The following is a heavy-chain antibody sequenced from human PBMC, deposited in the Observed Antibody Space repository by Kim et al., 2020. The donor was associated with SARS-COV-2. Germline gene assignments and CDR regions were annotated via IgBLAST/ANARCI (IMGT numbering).Heavy chain of an antibody. Sequence: GGSLRLSCAASGFTFSDYYMSWIRQAPGKGLEWVSYISSSGSTIYYADSVKGRFTISRDNAKNSLYLQMNSLRAEDTAVYYCARENSHITIFGVVTRIGMDVWGHGTTVTVSS. V-gene: IGHV3-11*01. CDR1: GFTFSDYY. J-gene: IGHJ6*02. CDR3: ARENSHITIFGVVTRIGMDV. CDR2: ISSSGSTI. D-gene: IGHD3-3*01.